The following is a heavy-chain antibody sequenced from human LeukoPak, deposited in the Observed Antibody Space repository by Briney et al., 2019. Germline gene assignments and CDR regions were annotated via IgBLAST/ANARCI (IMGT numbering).Heavy chain of an antibody. V-gene: IGHV3-13*01. D-gene: IGHD4-17*01. CDR3: ARVGGVYGDHRYDF. CDR1: GFTFSNYD. Sequence: GGSLRLSCAASGFTFSNYDMHWVRQPTGKGLEWVSLITIAGDTFYSGSVKGRFTISRADAKNSLYLQMNNLRAGDTAVYYCARVGGVYGDHRYDFWGQGTLVTVSS. CDR2: ITIAGDT. J-gene: IGHJ4*02.